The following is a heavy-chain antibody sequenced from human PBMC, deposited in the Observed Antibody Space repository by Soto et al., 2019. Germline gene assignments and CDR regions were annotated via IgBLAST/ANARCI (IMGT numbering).Heavy chain of an antibody. J-gene: IGHJ4*02. CDR3: PTAYYERSDYFAGSPIFDY. CDR2: VSYYRGAT. Sequence: PSETLSLTCTVSGGSVDRGDYYWTWIRQPPGKGLEWIGYVSYYRGATYYNPSLRSRLTISLGTTMNQFSLKLTSVTAAATAVYYSPTAYYERSDYFAGSPIFDYWGQGPLVTVSS. V-gene: IGHV4-30-4*02. CDR1: GGSVDRGDYY. D-gene: IGHD3-22*01.